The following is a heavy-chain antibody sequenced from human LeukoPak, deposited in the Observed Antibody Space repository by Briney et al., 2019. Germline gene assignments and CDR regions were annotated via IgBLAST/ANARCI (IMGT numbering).Heavy chain of an antibody. D-gene: IGHD1-7*01. V-gene: IGHV3-64*01. Sequence: GGSLRLSCAASGFTFSSYAMHWVRQAPGKGLEYVSAISSNGGSTYYANSVKGRFTISRDNSKNTLYLQMGSLRAEDMAVYYCAREGRAAGTTRGFDYWGQGTLVTVSS. CDR3: AREGRAAGTTRGFDY. CDR1: GFTFSSYA. J-gene: IGHJ4*02. CDR2: ISSNGGST.